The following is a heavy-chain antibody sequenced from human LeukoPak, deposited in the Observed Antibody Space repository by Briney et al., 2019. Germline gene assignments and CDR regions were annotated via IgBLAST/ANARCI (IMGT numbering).Heavy chain of an antibody. J-gene: IGHJ4*02. CDR2: IYYSGST. CDR3: ARDEYDSSGYYFDY. CDR1: GGSISSGDYY. V-gene: IGHV4-30-4*01. D-gene: IGHD3-22*01. Sequence: SETLSLTCTVSGGSISSGDYYWSWIRQPPGKGLEWIGYIYYSGSTYYNPSLKSRVTISVDTSKNQFSLKLSSVTAADTAVYYCARDEYDSSGYYFDYWGQGTLVTVSS.